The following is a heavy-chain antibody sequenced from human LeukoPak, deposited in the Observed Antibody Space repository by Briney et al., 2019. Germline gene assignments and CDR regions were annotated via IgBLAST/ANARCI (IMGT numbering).Heavy chain of an antibody. Sequence: PSETLSLTCAVYGGSFSGYYWSWIRQPPGKGLEWIGEINHSGSTNYNPSLKSRVTVSVDTSKNQFSLKLSSVTAADTAVYYCARVATMVRGVIHYQFDPWGQGTLVTVSS. J-gene: IGHJ5*02. V-gene: IGHV4-34*01. D-gene: IGHD3-10*01. CDR3: ARVATMVRGVIHYQFDP. CDR2: INHSGST. CDR1: GGSFSGYY.